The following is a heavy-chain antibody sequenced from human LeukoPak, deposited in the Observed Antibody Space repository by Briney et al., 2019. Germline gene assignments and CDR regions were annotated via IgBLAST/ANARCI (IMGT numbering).Heavy chain of an antibody. J-gene: IGHJ6*03. V-gene: IGHV1-2*02. Sequence: ASVKVSCKASGYIFTAYYIHWVRQAPGQGLERMGWINPNSGGTNYAQKFQGRVTMTRDTSISTAYMELSRLRSDDTAVYYCARDYLAARDYYYYYMDVWGKGTTVTVSS. CDR3: ARDYLAARDYYYYYMDV. D-gene: IGHD6-6*01. CDR2: INPNSGGT. CDR1: GYIFTAYY.